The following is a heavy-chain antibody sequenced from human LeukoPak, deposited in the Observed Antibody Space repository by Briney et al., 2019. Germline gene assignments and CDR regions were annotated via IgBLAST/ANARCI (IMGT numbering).Heavy chain of an antibody. V-gene: IGHV3-30-3*01. CDR2: ISYDGSNK. J-gene: IGHJ4*02. D-gene: IGHD3-10*01. Sequence: GGSLRLSCAASGFTFSSYAMHWVRQAPGKGLEWVAVISYDGSNKYYADSVKGRFIISRDNSKNTLYLQMNSLRAEDTAVYYCAREGRRVRGVMDYWGQGTLVTVSS. CDR1: GFTFSSYA. CDR3: AREGRRVRGVMDY.